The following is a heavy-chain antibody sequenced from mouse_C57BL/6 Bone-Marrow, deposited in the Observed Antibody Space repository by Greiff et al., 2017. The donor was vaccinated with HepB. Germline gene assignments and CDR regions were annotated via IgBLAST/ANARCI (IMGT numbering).Heavy chain of an antibody. D-gene: IGHD1-1*01. V-gene: IGHV5-2*01. J-gene: IGHJ3*01. CDR1: EYEFPSHD. CDR2: INSDGGST. Sequence: EVMLVESGGGLVQPGESLKLSCESNEYEFPSHDMSWVRKTPEKRLELVAAINSDGGSTYYPATMVRRFIISRDNTKKTLYLQMSILRSEDTALYYCAGFYYGSSLPAWFAYWGQGTLVTVSA. CDR3: AGFYYGSSLPAWFAY.